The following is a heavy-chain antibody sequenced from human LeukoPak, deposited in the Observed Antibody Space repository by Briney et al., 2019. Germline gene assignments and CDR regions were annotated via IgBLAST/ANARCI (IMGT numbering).Heavy chain of an antibody. CDR2: ILVGSGNT. J-gene: IGHJ4*02. CDR1: VFTFTSTA. D-gene: IGHD2-2*01. CDR3: ASDPPYTSSSAW. V-gene: IGHV1-58*01. Sequence: ASVTVSCKASVFTFTSTAVQWVRQARGQRLEWIGWILVGSGNTNYAQMFQERVTLTWDVSTSTAYMVLSSLRSEDTAIYYCASDPPYTSSSAWWGQGTLVTVSS.